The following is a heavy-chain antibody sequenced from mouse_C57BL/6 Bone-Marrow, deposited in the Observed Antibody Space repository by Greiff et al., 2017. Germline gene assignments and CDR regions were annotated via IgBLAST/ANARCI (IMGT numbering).Heavy chain of an antibody. Sequence: EVMLVESGGDLVKPGGSLKLSCAASGFTFSSYGMSWVRQTPDKRLEWVATISSGGSYTYYPDSVKGRFTISRDNAKNTLYLQMSSLKSEDTAMYYCARHNYSNQYAMDYWGQGTSVTVSS. V-gene: IGHV5-6*02. CDR1: GFTFSSYG. CDR2: ISSGGSYT. D-gene: IGHD2-5*01. CDR3: ARHNYSNQYAMDY. J-gene: IGHJ4*01.